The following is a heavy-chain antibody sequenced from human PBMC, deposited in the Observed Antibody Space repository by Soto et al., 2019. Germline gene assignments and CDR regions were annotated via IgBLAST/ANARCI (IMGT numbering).Heavy chain of an antibody. CDR1: GYTFTCYG. D-gene: IGHD3-10*01. J-gene: IGHJ4*02. Sequence: EASVKVSCKASGYTFTCYGISWVRHAPGQGLEWMGWISAYNGNTNYAQKLQGRVTMTTDTSTSTAYMELRSLRSDDTAVYYCARAADVSMVRGVPTGDYWGQGTLVTVSS. CDR2: ISAYNGNT. V-gene: IGHV1-18*01. CDR3: ARAADVSMVRGVPTGDY.